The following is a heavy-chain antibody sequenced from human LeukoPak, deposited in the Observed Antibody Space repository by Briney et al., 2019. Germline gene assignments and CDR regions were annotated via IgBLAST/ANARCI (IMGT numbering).Heavy chain of an antibody. Sequence: GRSLRLSCAASGFTFSRYGMHWVRQAPGKGLEWVAVISYDGSNKYYGDSVKGRFTISRDNSKNTLYLQMNSLRSEDTAVYYCARAPIDEVGATTFDYWGQGTLVTVSS. CDR3: ARAPIDEVGATTFDY. CDR2: ISYDGSNK. V-gene: IGHV3-30*03. J-gene: IGHJ4*02. CDR1: GFTFSRYG. D-gene: IGHD1-26*01.